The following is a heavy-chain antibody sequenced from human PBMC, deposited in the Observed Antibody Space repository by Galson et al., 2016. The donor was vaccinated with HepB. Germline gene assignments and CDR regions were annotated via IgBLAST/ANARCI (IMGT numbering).Heavy chain of an antibody. CDR1: GYTLTDYY. D-gene: IGHD3-10*01. J-gene: IGHJ6*02. Sequence: SVKVSCKASGYTLTDYYIHWVRQAPGQGLEWMGWINPNSGGTNYAQKFQGRVTMTRDTSISTAYMELSGLKSDDTAVDYCARVFTMVRGVTNTFYYYGVDVWVQGTTVTVAS. V-gene: IGHV1-2*02. CDR2: INPNSGGT. CDR3: ARVFTMVRGVTNTFYYYGVDV.